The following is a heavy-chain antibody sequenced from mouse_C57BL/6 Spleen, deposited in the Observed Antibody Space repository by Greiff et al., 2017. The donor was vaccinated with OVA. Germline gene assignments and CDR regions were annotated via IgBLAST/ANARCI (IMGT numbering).Heavy chain of an antibody. CDR1: GFNIKDYY. Sequence: VQLQQSGAELVRPGASVKLSCTASGFNIKDYYMHWVKQRPEQGLEWIGRIDPADGDTEYAQKFQGKATMTADTSSNTAYLQLSSLTSEDTAVYYCTYYYGSYYFDYWGQGTTLTVSS. D-gene: IGHD1-1*01. V-gene: IGHV14-1*01. CDR2: IDPADGDT. J-gene: IGHJ2*01. CDR3: TYYYGSYYFDY.